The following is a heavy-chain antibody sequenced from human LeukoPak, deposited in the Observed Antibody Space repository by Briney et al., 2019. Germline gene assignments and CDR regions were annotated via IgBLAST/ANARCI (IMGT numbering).Heavy chain of an antibody. CDR3: ARGEKPETVAGPTDYYYYYGMDV. V-gene: IGHV1-2*02. CDR1: GYTFTGYY. D-gene: IGHD6-19*01. CDR2: INSNSGGT. Sequence: ASVNVSCKASGYTFTGYYMHWVRQAPGQGLEWMGWINSNSGGTKYAQKYQGRVTMTRDTAISTVYMELSRLRSDDTAVYYCARGEKPETVAGPTDYYYYYGMDVWGQGTTVTVSS. J-gene: IGHJ6*02.